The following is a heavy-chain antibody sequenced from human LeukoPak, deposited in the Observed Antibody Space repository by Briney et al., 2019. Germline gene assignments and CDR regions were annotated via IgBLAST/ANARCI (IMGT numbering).Heavy chain of an antibody. CDR3: GGGQSADEAFCN. J-gene: IGHJ3*02. V-gene: IGHV1-18*01. Sequence: ASVKVSCKASGYTFTSYGISWVRQAPGQGLEWMGWISAYNGNTNYAQKLQGRVTMTTDTSTSTAYMELRSLRSDNTAVYYCGGGQSADEAFCNLGQGTMVTVSS. CDR2: ISAYNGNT. D-gene: IGHD3-16*01. CDR1: GYTFTSYG.